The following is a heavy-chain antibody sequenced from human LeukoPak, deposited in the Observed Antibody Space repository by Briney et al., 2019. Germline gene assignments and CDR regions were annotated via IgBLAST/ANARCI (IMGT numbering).Heavy chain of an antibody. CDR2: IKQDGSEK. CDR1: GFTFSSYW. CDR3: ARGMHV. Sequence: GESLRLSCAASGFTFSSYWMTWVRQAPGKGLEWVANIKQDGSEKNYVDSVQGRFTISRDNAKNLLYLQMSSLRAEDTAVYYCARGMHVWGQGTTVTVSS. J-gene: IGHJ6*02. V-gene: IGHV3-7*03.